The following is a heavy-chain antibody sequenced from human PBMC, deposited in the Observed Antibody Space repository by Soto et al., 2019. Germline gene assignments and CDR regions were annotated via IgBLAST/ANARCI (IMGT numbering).Heavy chain of an antibody. CDR3: ARAYYDSSGYPAEYFQH. D-gene: IGHD3-22*01. J-gene: IGHJ1*01. CDR2: IIPILGIA. Sequence: QVQLVQSWAEVKKPGSSVKVSCKASGGTFSSYTISWVRQAPGQGLEWMGRIIPILGIANYAQKFQGRVTITADKSTSTAYMELSSLRSEDTAVYYCARAYYDSSGYPAEYFQHWGQGTLVTVSS. V-gene: IGHV1-69*02. CDR1: GGTFSSYT.